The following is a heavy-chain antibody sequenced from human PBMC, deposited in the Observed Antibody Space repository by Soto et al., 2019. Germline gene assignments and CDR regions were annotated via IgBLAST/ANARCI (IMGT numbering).Heavy chain of an antibody. J-gene: IGHJ3*01. CDR3: XXXXVGAFDL. CDR2: IHSDGSST. Sequence: EVQLVESGGGLVQPGGSLRLSCVASDFTFSYYWMHWVRQVPGKGLVWVSRIHSDGSSTTYADSVKGRFTISRDNXXXXXXXXXXXXXXXXXXXXXXXXXXVGAFDLWGQGTMVTVSS. D-gene: IGHD1-26*01. CDR1: DFTFSYYW. V-gene: IGHV3-74*03.